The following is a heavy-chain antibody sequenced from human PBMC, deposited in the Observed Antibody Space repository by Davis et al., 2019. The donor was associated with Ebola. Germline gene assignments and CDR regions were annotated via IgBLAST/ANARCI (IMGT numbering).Heavy chain of an antibody. CDR1: GFTFSSYA. CDR2: ISGSGGST. J-gene: IGHJ4*02. Sequence: GGSLRLSCPASGFTFSSYAMSWVRQAPGKGLEWVSAISGSGGSTYYADSVKDRFTISRDNSKNTLYLQMNSLRAEDTAVYYCAKQTTVTTLGPFDYWGQGTLVTVSS. V-gene: IGHV3-23*01. D-gene: IGHD4-17*01. CDR3: AKQTTVTTLGPFDY.